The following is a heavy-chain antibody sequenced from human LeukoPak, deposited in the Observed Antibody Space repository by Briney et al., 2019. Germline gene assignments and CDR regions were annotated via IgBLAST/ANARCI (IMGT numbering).Heavy chain of an antibody. CDR3: ARVVTSTYYYYGMDV. D-gene: IGHD4-23*01. V-gene: IGHV4-59*01. J-gene: IGHJ6*02. Sequence: SETLSLTCTVSDGSIRSYYWSWIRQPPGKGLEWIGYISYSGSTNYNPSLKSRVTISVDTSKNQFSLKLSSVIAADTAVYFCARVVTSTYYYYGMDVWGQGTTVTVSS. CDR2: ISYSGST. CDR1: DGSIRSYY.